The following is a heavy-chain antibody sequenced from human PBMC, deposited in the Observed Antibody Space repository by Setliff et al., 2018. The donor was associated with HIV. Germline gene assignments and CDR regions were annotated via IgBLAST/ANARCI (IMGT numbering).Heavy chain of an antibody. J-gene: IGHJ4*02. D-gene: IGHD3-10*01. CDR2: IYTSGST. CDR3: ARGRFHRLHRPYSGSGSLGIQYFDY. V-gene: IGHV4-61*02. Sequence: SETLSLTCTVSGGSISSGSYYWNWIRQPAGKGLEWIGRIYTSGSTNYNPSLKSRVTISVATSKNQFSLRLNSVTATDTALYYCARGRFHRLHRPYSGSGSLGIQYFDYWGQGTLVTVSS. CDR1: GGSISSGSYY.